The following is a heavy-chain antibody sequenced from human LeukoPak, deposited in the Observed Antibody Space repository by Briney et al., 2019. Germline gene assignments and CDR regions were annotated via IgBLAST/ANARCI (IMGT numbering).Heavy chain of an antibody. CDR3: AKIAAVGTSFDY. J-gene: IGHJ4*02. CDR1: GYTFTGYY. D-gene: IGHD6-13*01. Sequence: ASVKVSCKASGYTFTGYYMHWVRQAPGQGLEWVGWINPNSGGTNYAQKFQGRVTMTRDTSISTAYMELSRLRSDDTAVYYCAKIAAVGTSFDYWGQGTLVTVSS. V-gene: IGHV1-2*02. CDR2: INPNSGGT.